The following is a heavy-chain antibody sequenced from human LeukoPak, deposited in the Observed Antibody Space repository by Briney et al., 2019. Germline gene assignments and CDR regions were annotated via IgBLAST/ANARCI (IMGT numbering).Heavy chain of an antibody. Sequence: PGGSLRLSCAASGFTFSGYNMNWVRQAPGKGLKWVSFISSSSSYIYYADSVKGRFTISRDNAKNSLYLQMNRLTAEDTALYYCARAIAAAGFDYWGQGTLVTVSS. CDR1: GFTFSGYN. J-gene: IGHJ4*02. V-gene: IGHV3-21*01. CDR2: ISSSSSYI. CDR3: ARAIAAAGFDY. D-gene: IGHD6-13*01.